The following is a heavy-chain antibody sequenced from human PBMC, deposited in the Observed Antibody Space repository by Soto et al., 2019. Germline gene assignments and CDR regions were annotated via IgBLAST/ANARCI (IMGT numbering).Heavy chain of an antibody. V-gene: IGHV1-8*01. CDR1: GYTFTSYD. J-gene: IGHJ4*02. Sequence: ASVKVSCKASGYTFTSYDINWVRQATGQGLEWMGWMNPNSGNTGYAQKFQGRVTMTRDTSTSIVYMELSSLRSEDTAVYYCARAPRYDILTGYSNFDYWGQGTLVTVSS. D-gene: IGHD3-9*01. CDR2: MNPNSGNT. CDR3: ARAPRYDILTGYSNFDY.